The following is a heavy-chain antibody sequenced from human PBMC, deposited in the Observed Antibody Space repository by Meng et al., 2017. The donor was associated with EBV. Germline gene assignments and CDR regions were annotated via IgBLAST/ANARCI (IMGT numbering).Heavy chain of an antibody. J-gene: IGHJ4*02. Sequence: QLQLQESGPGRVKPSETLSRTWTGPGDSISSVYYWAWLRQPPGRGLEWIGSAHYSGRTYYSPSLRSRVTVSIDTSKNQFSLRLTSVTAADTALYYCARPFPSIVSPRLDPFGDWGQGAMVTVSS. V-gene: IGHV4-39*01. CDR3: ARPFPSIVSPRLDPFGD. CDR2: AHYSGRT. D-gene: IGHD5/OR15-5a*01. CDR1: GDSISSVYY.